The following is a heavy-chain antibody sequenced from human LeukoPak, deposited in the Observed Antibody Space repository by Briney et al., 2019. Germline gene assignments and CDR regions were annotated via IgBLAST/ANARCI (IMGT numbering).Heavy chain of an antibody. Sequence: PSETLPLSCAVYGGSFSGYYWSWIRQPPGKGLEWIGEINHSGSTNYNPSLKSRVTISVDTSKNQFSLKLSSVTAADTAVYYCASGYYYDSSGYYYGFQHWGQGTLVTVSS. CDR1: GGSFSGYY. D-gene: IGHD3-22*01. CDR2: INHSGST. CDR3: ASGYYYDSSGYYYGFQH. V-gene: IGHV4-34*01. J-gene: IGHJ1*01.